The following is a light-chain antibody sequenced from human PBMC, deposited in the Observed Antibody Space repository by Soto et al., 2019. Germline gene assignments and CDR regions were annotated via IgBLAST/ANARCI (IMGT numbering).Light chain of an antibody. Sequence: EIVLTQSPATLSLSLGERATLSCRARQNVYNYLAWYQQKPVQALRLLISGVFRSATGIPAKFIGSGSGTDFTLTISSLEPEDVAVYYCQHRVHGPTFGGGTKVEIK. V-gene: IGKV3-11*01. CDR1: QNVYNY. J-gene: IGKJ4*01. CDR3: QHRVHGPT. CDR2: GVF.